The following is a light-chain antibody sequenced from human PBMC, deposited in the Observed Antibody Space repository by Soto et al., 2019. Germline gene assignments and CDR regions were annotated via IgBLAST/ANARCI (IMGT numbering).Light chain of an antibody. Sequence: DIQLTQSPSSLSASVGDRVTITCRVSQGISSYLNWYRHKRGKLPKLLMYSESNLQSGVPSRFTGSGSGTDLTLTISSLQPEDVAAYFGQRTYSAPPDTSGQGTKLESK. V-gene: IGKV1-27*01. J-gene: IGKJ2*01. CDR3: QRTYSAPPDT. CDR2: SES. CDR1: QGISSY.